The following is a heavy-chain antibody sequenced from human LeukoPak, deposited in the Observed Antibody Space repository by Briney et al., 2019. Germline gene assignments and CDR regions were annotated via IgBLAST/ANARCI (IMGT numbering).Heavy chain of an antibody. V-gene: IGHV4-39*01. CDR1: GGSISSSSYY. D-gene: IGHD3-3*01. CDR2: IYYSGST. Sequence: SETLSLTCTVSGGSISSSSYYWGWIRQPRGKGLEWIGSIYYSGSTYYNPSLKSRVTISVDTSKNQFSLKLSSVTAADTAVYYCARHDYYDFWSGSDYWGQGTLVTVSS. J-gene: IGHJ4*02. CDR3: ARHDYYDFWSGSDY.